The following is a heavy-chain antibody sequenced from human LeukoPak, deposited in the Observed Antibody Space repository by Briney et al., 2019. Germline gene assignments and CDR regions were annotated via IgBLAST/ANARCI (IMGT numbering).Heavy chain of an antibody. D-gene: IGHD6-19*01. CDR3: ARPDHAGWYDYYESMDV. J-gene: IGHJ6*03. Sequence: PGGSLRLSCAASGFTFSSYWMHWVRQAPGKGLVWVSRINSDGSTTSYADSVKGRFTISRDNAKNSLYLQMNSLRAEDTAVYYCARPDHAGWYDYYESMDVWGKGTTVTVSS. V-gene: IGHV3-74*01. CDR2: INSDGSTT. CDR1: GFTFSSYW.